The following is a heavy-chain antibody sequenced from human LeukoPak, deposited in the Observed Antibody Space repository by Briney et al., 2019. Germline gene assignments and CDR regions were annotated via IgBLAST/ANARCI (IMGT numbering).Heavy chain of an antibody. J-gene: IGHJ4*02. Sequence: GGSLRLSCAASGFTVSSNYMSWVRQAPGKGLEWVSLIYSGGSTYYADSVKGRFTISRDNSKNTLYLQMNSLRAEDTAVYYCARDAAAQQLVHYFDYWGQGTLVTVSS. CDR3: ARDAAAQQLVHYFDY. D-gene: IGHD6-13*01. CDR2: IYSGGST. CDR1: GFTVSSNY. V-gene: IGHV3-53*01.